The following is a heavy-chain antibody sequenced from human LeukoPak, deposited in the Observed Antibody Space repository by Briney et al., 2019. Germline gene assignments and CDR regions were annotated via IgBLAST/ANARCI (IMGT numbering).Heavy chain of an antibody. CDR3: ARGGNWNSYYFDY. CDR1: GGSITSGSYY. J-gene: IGHJ4*02. CDR2: IYTSGST. D-gene: IGHD1-1*01. V-gene: IGHV4-61*09. Sequence: SETLSLTCIVSGGSITSGSYYWNWIRQPAGKGLEWIGHIYTSGSTSYNPSLKNRVSISVDTSKNQFSLKLTSVTAADTAVYYCARGGNWNSYYFDYWGQGTLVTVSS.